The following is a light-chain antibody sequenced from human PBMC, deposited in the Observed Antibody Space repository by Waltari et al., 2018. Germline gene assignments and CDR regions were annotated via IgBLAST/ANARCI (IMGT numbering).Light chain of an antibody. V-gene: IGKV3-20*01. CDR2: GTF. CDR3: QQYDISPLT. J-gene: IGKJ4*01. CDR1: QTIRTTY. Sequence: EIVLTQSPGTPSLSPGEGATLSCRTSQTIRTTYLAWYQQKPGQAPTLLIYGTFTRATGIPDRFTGSGSGTDFSLTISSLEPEDFATYYCQQYDISPLTLGGGTKVEIK.